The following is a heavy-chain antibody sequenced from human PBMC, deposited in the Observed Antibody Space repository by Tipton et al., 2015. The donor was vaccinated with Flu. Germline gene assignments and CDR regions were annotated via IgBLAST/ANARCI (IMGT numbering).Heavy chain of an antibody. CDR2: IGTAGDT. J-gene: IGHJ6*02. V-gene: IGHV3-13*01. CDR3: ARGSYSGYDPRPYGMDV. CDR1: GFTFSSYD. D-gene: IGHD5-12*01. Sequence: SLRLSCAASGFTFSSYDMHWVRQATGKGLEWVSAIGTAGDTYYPGSVKGRFTISRENAKNSLYLQMNSLRAGDTAVYYRARGSYSGYDPRPYGMDVWGQGTTVTVSS.